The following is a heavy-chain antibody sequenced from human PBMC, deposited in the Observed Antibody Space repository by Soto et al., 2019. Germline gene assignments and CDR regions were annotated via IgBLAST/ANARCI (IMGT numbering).Heavy chain of an antibody. CDR3: ARTRGGSYLG. D-gene: IGHD1-26*01. Sequence: QLQLQESGPGLVKPSETLSLTCTVSGGSISSSSYYWGWIRQPPGKGLEWIGSIYYSGSTYYNPSLKSRVTISVDTYKNQFSLKLSSVTAADTAVYYCARTRGGSYLGWGQGTLVTVSS. V-gene: IGHV4-39*01. CDR2: IYYSGST. J-gene: IGHJ4*02. CDR1: GGSISSSSYY.